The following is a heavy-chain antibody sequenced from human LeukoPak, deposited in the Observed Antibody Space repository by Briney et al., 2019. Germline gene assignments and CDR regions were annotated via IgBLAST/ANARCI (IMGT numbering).Heavy chain of an antibody. J-gene: IGHJ4*02. CDR2: IIPILGIA. V-gene: IGHV1-69*04. D-gene: IGHD3-22*01. Sequence: GASVKVSCKASGGTFSSYTISWVRQAPGQGLEWMGRIIPILGIANYAQKLQGRVTITADKSTSTAYMELSSLRSEDTAVYYCAREGYYDSSGLRYFDYWGQGTLVTVSS. CDR1: GGTFSSYT. CDR3: AREGYYDSSGLRYFDY.